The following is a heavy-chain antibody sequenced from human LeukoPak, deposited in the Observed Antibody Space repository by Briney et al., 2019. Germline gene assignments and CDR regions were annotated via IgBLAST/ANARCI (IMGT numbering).Heavy chain of an antibody. J-gene: IGHJ4*02. CDR2: INTNTGNP. V-gene: IGHV7-4-1*02. D-gene: IGHD3-22*01. Sequence: ASVKVSCKASGYTFTSYAMNWVRQAPGQGLEWMGWINTNTGNPTYAQGFTGRFVFSLDTSVSTAYLQISSLKAEDTAVYYCARGLNYYDSSGYVTPFDYWGQGTLVTVSS. CDR1: GYTFTSYA. CDR3: ARGLNYYDSSGYVTPFDY.